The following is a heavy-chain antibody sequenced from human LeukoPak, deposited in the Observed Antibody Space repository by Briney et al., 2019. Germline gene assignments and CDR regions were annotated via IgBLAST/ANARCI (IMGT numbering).Heavy chain of an antibody. CDR3: AKEFTGGWPFDS. CDR2: ISGSDGIV. CDR1: GFMFANYA. Sequence: GGSLRLSCAASGFMFANYAMSWVRQAPGKGLEWVAGISGSDGIVYYADSVKGRFTISRDNSKNTLYLQMNRLRVEDTAIYYCAKEFTGGWPFDSWGQGTLVTVSS. J-gene: IGHJ4*02. D-gene: IGHD6-19*01. V-gene: IGHV3-23*01.